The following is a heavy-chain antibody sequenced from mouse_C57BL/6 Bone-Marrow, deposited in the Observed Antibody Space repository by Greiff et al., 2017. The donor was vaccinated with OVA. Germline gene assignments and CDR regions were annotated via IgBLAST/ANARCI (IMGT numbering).Heavy chain of an antibody. Sequence: EVQGVESGGGLVKPGGSLKLSCAASGFTFSSYAMSWVRQTPEKRLEWVATISDGGSYTYYPDNVKGRFTISRDNAKNNLYLQMSHLKSEDTAMYYCARDRLGLYWYFDVWGTGTTVTVSS. CDR2: ISDGGSYT. D-gene: IGHD4-1*01. V-gene: IGHV5-4*01. CDR3: ARDRLGLYWYFDV. J-gene: IGHJ1*03. CDR1: GFTFSSYA.